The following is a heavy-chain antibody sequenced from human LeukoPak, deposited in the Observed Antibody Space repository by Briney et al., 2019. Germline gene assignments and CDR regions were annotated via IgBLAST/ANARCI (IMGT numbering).Heavy chain of an antibody. J-gene: IGHJ4*02. CDR2: IYHSGTT. Sequence: PSETLSLTCAVSGYSISSGYYWGGIRQPPGKGLEWIGSIYHSGTTYYNPSLRSRVTISVDTSKNQFSLKLSSVTTADTAVYYCARQTGTTPTFAYWGQGTLVTVSS. V-gene: IGHV4-38-2*01. D-gene: IGHD1-1*01. CDR1: GYSISSGYY. CDR3: ARQTGTTPTFAY.